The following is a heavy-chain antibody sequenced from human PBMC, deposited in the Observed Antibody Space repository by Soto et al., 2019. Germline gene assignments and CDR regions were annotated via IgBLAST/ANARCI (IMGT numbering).Heavy chain of an antibody. Sequence: GGSLRLSCAASGFTFSSYGMHWVRQAPGKGLEWVAVISYDGSNKYYADSVKGRFTISRDNSKNTLYLQMNSLRAEDTAVYYCAKELGYCSGGSCYYYYYMDVWGKGTTVTVSS. CDR1: GFTFSSYG. CDR2: ISYDGSNK. D-gene: IGHD2-15*01. CDR3: AKELGYCSGGSCYYYYYMDV. J-gene: IGHJ6*03. V-gene: IGHV3-30*18.